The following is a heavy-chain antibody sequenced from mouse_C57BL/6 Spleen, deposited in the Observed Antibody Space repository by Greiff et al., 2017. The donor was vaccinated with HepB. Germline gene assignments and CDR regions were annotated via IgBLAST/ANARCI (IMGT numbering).Heavy chain of an antibody. D-gene: IGHD1-1*01. Sequence: QVHVKQSGPELVKPGASVKISCKASGYAFSSSWMNWVKQRPGKGLEWIGRIYPGDGDTNYNGKFKGKATLTADKSSSTAYMQLSSLTSEDSAVYFCASGITTGVPFAYWGQGTLVTVSA. CDR3: ASGITTGVPFAY. J-gene: IGHJ3*01. CDR2: IYPGDGDT. V-gene: IGHV1-82*01. CDR1: GYAFSSSW.